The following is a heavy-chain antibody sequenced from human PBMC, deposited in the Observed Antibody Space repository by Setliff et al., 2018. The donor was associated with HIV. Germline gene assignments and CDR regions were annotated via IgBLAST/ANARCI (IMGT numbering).Heavy chain of an antibody. CDR1: GGSFSGYY. Sequence: TLSLTCAVYGGSFSGYYWSWIRQPPGKGLEWIGEINHKGVTNYSPSLMRRATISAETSKNQFSLRLSSVTAADTALYFCTRAQIAAPRPFDYWGQGTLVTVSS. V-gene: IGHV4-34*01. CDR3: TRAQIAAPRPFDY. J-gene: IGHJ4*02. D-gene: IGHD2-21*01. CDR2: INHKGVT.